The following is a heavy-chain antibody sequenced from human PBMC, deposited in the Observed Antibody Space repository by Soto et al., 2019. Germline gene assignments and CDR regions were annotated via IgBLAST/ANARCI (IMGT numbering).Heavy chain of an antibody. CDR1: GGSINSNKYY. D-gene: IGHD2-2*02. CDR3: ARPPPGQAPLYPPRLDF. V-gene: IGHV4-39*01. CDR2: LYYTGSN. Sequence: SETLSLTCTVSGGSINSNKYYWGWVRQPPGRGLEWIAGLYYTGSNFYNPSLENRVSISVDTSKNQFSLNVYSVTAADTAVYYCARPPPGQAPLYPPRLDFWGQGVKVTVSS. J-gene: IGHJ4*02.